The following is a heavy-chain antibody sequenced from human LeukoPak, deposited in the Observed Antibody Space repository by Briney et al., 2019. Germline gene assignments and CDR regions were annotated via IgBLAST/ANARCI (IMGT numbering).Heavy chain of an antibody. D-gene: IGHD4/OR15-4a*01. CDR2: IRYDGSNK. V-gene: IGHV3-30*02. CDR1: GFTFSSYW. CDR3: AKVSLNMVNDAFDI. Sequence: GGSLRLSCAASGFTFSSYWMSWVRQAPGKGLEWVAFIRYDGSNKYYADSVKGRFTISRDNSKNTLYLQMNSLRADDTSVYYCAKVSLNMVNDAFDIWGQGTMVTVSS. J-gene: IGHJ3*02.